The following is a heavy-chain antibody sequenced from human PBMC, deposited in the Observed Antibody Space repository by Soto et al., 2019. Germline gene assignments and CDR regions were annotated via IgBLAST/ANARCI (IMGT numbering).Heavy chain of an antibody. CDR3: ARSWVTGKDGIDV. Sequence: QVQLVQSGAEVKKPGASVKVSCKASGYTFTSYGLSWVRQAPGQGLEWMGWINGYTGNTNYAQKFQGRVTMTTDTSTNTAYLDLWTLISDDTAVYYCARSWVTGKDGIDVWGQGTTVTVSS. J-gene: IGHJ6*02. CDR2: INGYTGNT. D-gene: IGHD3-16*01. CDR1: GYTFTSYG. V-gene: IGHV1-18*01.